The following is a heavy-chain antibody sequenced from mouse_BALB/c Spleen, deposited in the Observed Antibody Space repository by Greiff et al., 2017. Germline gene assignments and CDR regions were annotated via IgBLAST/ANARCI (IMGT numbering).Heavy chain of an antibody. Sequence: DVQLQESGPGLVKPSQSLSLTCSVTGYSITSGYYWNWIRQFPGNKLEWMGYISYDGSNNYNPSLKNRISITRDTSKNQFFLKLNSVTTEDTATYYCASFYDGYDYFDYWGQGTTLTVSS. CDR3: ASFYDGYDYFDY. D-gene: IGHD2-3*01. J-gene: IGHJ2*01. CDR1: GYSITSGYY. CDR2: ISYDGSN. V-gene: IGHV3-6*02.